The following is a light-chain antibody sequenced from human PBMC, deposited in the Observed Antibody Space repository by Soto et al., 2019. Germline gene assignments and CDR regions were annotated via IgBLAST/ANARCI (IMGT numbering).Light chain of an antibody. CDR1: QTVCRGC. CDR2: GVS. CDR3: QQYGSSPRT. J-gene: IGKJ1*01. Sequence: LTQSPGTLSLSPGERATLSCRASQTVCRGCLAWYQQRPGQAHRLLIFGVSNRATGIPDRFSGSGSGTDFPLTISRPEPEDFEVYSWQQYGSSPRTFGQGTKVDIK. V-gene: IGKV3-20*01.